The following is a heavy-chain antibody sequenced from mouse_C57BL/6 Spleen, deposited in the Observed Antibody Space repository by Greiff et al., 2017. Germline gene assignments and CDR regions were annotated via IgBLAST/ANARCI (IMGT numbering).Heavy chain of an antibody. CDR1: GYTFTSYW. V-gene: IGHV1-55*01. J-gene: IGHJ3*01. CDR3: ASYDYDGAGFAY. Sequence: QVQLQQPGAELVKPGASVKMSCKASGYTFTSYWITWVKQRPGQGLEWIGDIYPGSGSTNYNEKFKSKATLTVDTSSSTAYMQLSSLTSEDSAVYYGASYDYDGAGFAYWGQGTLVTVSA. D-gene: IGHD2-4*01. CDR2: IYPGSGST.